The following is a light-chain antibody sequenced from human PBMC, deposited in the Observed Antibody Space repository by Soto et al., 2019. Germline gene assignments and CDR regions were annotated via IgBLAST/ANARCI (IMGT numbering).Light chain of an antibody. Sequence: EIVMTQSPATLSVSPGEGATLSCRASQSVSSKLAWYQQKPGQAPGLLIYGASTRATGISARFSGSGSGTEFTLTIRSLQSEDSAFYYCQHYYNGYAFGQGTKLEIK. CDR3: QHYYNGYA. CDR2: GAS. V-gene: IGKV3-15*01. CDR1: QSVSSK. J-gene: IGKJ2*01.